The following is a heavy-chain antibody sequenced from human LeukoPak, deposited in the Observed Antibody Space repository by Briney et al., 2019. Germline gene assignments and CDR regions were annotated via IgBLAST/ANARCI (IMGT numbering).Heavy chain of an antibody. CDR2: ISGSSSDI. CDR1: GFTVSSNS. J-gene: IGHJ4*02. CDR3: ARRGYHDYSGFDY. V-gene: IGHV3-21*01. Sequence: PGGSLRLSCTVSGFTVSSNSMSWVRQAPGKGLEWVSSISGSSSDIYYADSVKGRFTISRDNSKNSLYLQMKSLRAEDTALYYCARRGYHDYSGFDYWGQGTLVTVSS. D-gene: IGHD1-26*01.